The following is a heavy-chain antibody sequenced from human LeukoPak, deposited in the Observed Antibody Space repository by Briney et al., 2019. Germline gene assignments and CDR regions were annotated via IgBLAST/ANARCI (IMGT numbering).Heavy chain of an antibody. CDR2: MNPNSGNT. J-gene: IGHJ5*02. Sequence: ASVKVSCKASGYTFTSYDINWVRRATGQGLEWMGWMNPNSGNTGYAQKFQGRVTMTRNTSISTAYMELSSLRSEDTAVYYCARGLTKFAKMVYGSWGQGTLVTVSS. D-gene: IGHD2-8*01. CDR1: GYTFTSYD. CDR3: ARGLTKFAKMVYGS. V-gene: IGHV1-8*01.